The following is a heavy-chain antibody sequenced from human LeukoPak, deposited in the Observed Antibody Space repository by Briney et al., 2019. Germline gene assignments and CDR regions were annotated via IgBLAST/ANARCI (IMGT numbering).Heavy chain of an antibody. CDR1: GGSISSYY. V-gene: IGHV4-59*01. J-gene: IGHJ4*02. CDR2: IYYSGST. CDR3: ARAIYYYDSSGLSRPYYFDY. Sequence: SETLSLTCTVSGGSISSYYWSWIRQPPGKGLEWIGYIYYSGSTNYTPSLKSRVTISVDTSKNQFSLKLSSVTAADTAVYYCARAIYYYDSSGLSRPYYFDYWGQGTLVTVSS. D-gene: IGHD3-22*01.